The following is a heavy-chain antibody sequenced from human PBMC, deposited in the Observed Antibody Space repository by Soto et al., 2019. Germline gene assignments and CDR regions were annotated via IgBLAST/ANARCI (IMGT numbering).Heavy chain of an antibody. J-gene: IGHJ4*02. D-gene: IGHD2-2*02. V-gene: IGHV4-4*07. CDR1: GADINTYS. CDR3: ARGYCSSISCYKDVGGFDY. CDR2: IYTSASI. Sequence: SETLSLTCSVSGADINTYSWTWIRQPAGKGLEWIGRIYTSASINYNPSLRGRVTLSVDTSTNQVSLKLASVTAADTALYYCARGYCSSISCYKDVGGFDYWGQGTLVTVSS.